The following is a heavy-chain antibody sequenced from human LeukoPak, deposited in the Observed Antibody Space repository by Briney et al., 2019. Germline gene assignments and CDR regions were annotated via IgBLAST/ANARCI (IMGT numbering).Heavy chain of an antibody. CDR1: GGSISSSSYY. V-gene: IGHV4-39*01. CDR3: ARVPDLPAAMGGYYMDV. D-gene: IGHD2-2*01. J-gene: IGHJ6*03. CDR2: IYYSGST. Sequence: SETLSLTCTVSGGSISSSSYYWGWIRQPPGKGLEWIGSIYYSGSTYYNPSLKSRVTISVDTSKNQFSLKLSSVTAADTAVYYCARVPDLPAAMGGYYMDVWGKGTTVTVSS.